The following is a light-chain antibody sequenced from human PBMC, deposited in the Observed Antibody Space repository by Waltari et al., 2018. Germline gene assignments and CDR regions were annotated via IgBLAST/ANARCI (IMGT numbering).Light chain of an antibody. Sequence: DTQMTQSPSSLSASVGDRVTLTCRASQSISTYLNWYQQKPGKAPKLLISDTSSLQSGVPSRFSGRGSGTDFTLTISSLQAEDLATYYCQQSYSPLSTFGQGTKVEIK. J-gene: IGKJ1*01. CDR1: QSISTY. CDR2: DTS. V-gene: IGKV1-39*01. CDR3: QQSYSPLST.